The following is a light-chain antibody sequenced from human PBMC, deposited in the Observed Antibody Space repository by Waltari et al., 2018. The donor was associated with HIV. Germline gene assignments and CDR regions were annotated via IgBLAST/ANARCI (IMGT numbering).Light chain of an antibody. V-gene: IGLV1-40*01. CDR3: QSYDSSLSNWV. CDR1: SSNIWAGYD. J-gene: IGLJ3*02. CDR2: GNS. Sequence: QSVLTQPPSVSGAPGPRVTISCTGSSSNIWAGYDVHWYQQLPGTAPKLLIYGNSKRPSGVPDRFSGSKSGTSASLAITGLQPDDETDYYCQSYDSSLSNWVFGGGTKLTVL.